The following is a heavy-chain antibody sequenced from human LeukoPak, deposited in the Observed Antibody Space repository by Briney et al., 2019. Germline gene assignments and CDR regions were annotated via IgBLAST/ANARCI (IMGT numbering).Heavy chain of an antibody. V-gene: IGHV3-64*04. CDR2: ISSNGGST. D-gene: IGHD4-17*01. Sequence: GGSLRLSCSASGFTFSSYAMHWVRQAPGKGLEYVSAISSNGGSTYYADSVKGRFTISRDNSKNTLYLQMNSLRAEDTAVYYCAKVGNDYGDYYFDYWGQGTLLTVSS. J-gene: IGHJ4*02. CDR3: AKVGNDYGDYYFDY. CDR1: GFTFSSYA.